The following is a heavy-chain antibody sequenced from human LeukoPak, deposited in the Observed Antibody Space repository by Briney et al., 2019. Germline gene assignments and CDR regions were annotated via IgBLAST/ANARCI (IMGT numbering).Heavy chain of an antibody. D-gene: IGHD5-18*01. Sequence: GGSLRLSCEASGITISDAWMSWARQAPGKGLEWVGRIKSKSAGGTTDHAAPVKGRFTISRDDSKNTLYLQMNSLTIEDIAVYYCVTPPDWGQGTLVTVSS. CDR1: GITISDAW. V-gene: IGHV3-15*01. CDR3: VTPPD. J-gene: IGHJ4*02. CDR2: IKSKSAGGTT.